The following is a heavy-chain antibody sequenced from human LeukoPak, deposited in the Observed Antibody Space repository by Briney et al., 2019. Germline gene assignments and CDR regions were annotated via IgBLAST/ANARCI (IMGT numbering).Heavy chain of an antibody. V-gene: IGHV4-59*01. CDR1: GDSISTYY. Sequence: SETLSLTCTVSGDSISTYYWSWIRQPPGKGLEWIGYIYYSGSTNYNPSLKSRVTISVDTSKNQFSLRVTSVTAADTAVYYCAREGPEGRYYFDSWGQGTLVTVSS. CDR2: IYYSGST. J-gene: IGHJ4*02. D-gene: IGHD1-14*01. CDR3: AREGPEGRYYFDS.